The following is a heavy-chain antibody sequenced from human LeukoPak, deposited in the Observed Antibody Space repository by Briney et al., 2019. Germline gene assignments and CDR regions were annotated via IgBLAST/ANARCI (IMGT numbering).Heavy chain of an antibody. V-gene: IGHV4-30-2*01. J-gene: IGHJ4*02. CDR3: ARDSEWELHYYFDY. Sequence: SQTLSLTCTVSGGSISSGGYYWSWIRQPPGKGLEWIGYIYHSGSTYYNPSLKSRVTISVDRSKNQFSLKLSSVTAADTAVYYCARDSEWELHYYFDYWGQGTLVTVSS. CDR1: GGSISSGGYY. D-gene: IGHD1-26*01. CDR2: IYHSGST.